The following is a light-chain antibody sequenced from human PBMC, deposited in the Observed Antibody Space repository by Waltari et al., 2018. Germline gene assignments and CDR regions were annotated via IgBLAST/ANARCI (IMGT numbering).Light chain of an antibody. CDR1: QSVSSNY. CDR2: DAS. V-gene: IGKV3-20*01. J-gene: IGKJ1*01. CDR3: QQYGRSPWT. Sequence: FVLTQSPGTLSLSPGERVTLSCRASQSVSSNYLAWYQQKPGQAPRLLIYDASNRATGIADRFSGSGSGTDFTLTISRLEPEDVAVYCCQQYGRSPWTFGQGTKVEIK.